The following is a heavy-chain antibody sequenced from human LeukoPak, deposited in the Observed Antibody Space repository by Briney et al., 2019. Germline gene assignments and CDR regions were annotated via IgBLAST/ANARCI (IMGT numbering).Heavy chain of an antibody. CDR2: IIPIFGAP. J-gene: IGHJ4*02. V-gene: IGHV1-69*05. CDR1: GGTFGTYA. CDR3: ARDQGLSHGYNYYYFDS. Sequence: SVKVSCKASGGTFGTYAITWVRQAPGQGLEWMGRIIPIFGAPDYAQKSQGRVTISTDESTSTAYMELSSLRSEDTAVYYCARDQGLSHGYNYYYFDSWGQGTLVTVSS. D-gene: IGHD5-24*01.